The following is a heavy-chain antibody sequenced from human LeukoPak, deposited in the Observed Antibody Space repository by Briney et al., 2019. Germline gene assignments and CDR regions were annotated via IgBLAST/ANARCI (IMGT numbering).Heavy chain of an antibody. CDR2: ISASSSTI. Sequence: GGSLRLSCVASGFTFSTYSMNWVRQAPGKGLEWVSYISASSSTIYYADSMKGRFTISRDNAKNSLYLQMNSLRAEDTAVYYCARDLGGHYDYVWGSYRGGYFDYWGQGTLVTVSS. J-gene: IGHJ4*02. D-gene: IGHD3-16*01. CDR3: ARDLGGHYDYVWGSYRGGYFDY. V-gene: IGHV3-48*01. CDR1: GFTFSTYS.